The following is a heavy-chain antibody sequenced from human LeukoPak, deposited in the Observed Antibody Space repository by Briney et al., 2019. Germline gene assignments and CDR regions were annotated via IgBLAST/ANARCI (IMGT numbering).Heavy chain of an antibody. D-gene: IGHD6-19*01. V-gene: IGHV3-7*05. J-gene: IGHJ4*02. CDR1: EFTFSTYW. CDR2: IKQDGSEE. CDR3: ARGYSSGWYYFDY. Sequence: PGGSLRLSCVGSEFTFSTYWMSWVRQAPGKGLEWLANIKQDGSEEYYVDSVKGRFTISRDNAKNSLYLQINSLRADDTAIYYCARGYSSGWYYFDYWGQGTLVTVSS.